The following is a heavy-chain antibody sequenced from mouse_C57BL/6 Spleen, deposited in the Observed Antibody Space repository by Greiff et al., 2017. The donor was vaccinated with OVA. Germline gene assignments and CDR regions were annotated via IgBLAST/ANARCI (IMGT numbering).Heavy chain of an antibody. Sequence: QVQLQQSGAELVKPGASVKLSCKASGYTFTSYWMQWVKLRPGQGLEWIGEIDPSGCYTNYYQKFKGKATLTVDTSSSTAYMQLSSLTSEDTAVYYCARRAGAWLAYWGQGTLVTVSA. CDR1: GYTFTSYW. J-gene: IGHJ3*01. CDR3: ARRAGAWLAY. D-gene: IGHD3-3*01. V-gene: IGHV1-50*01. CDR2: IDPSGCYT.